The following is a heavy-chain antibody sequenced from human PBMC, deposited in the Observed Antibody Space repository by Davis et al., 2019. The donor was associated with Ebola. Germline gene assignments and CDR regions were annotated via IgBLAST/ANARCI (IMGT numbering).Heavy chain of an antibody. CDR2: INYSGST. CDR1: GDSVSSTNSY. D-gene: IGHD2-2*01. CDR3: ARRSTITWFFDY. J-gene: IGHJ4*02. V-gene: IGHV4-39*01. Sequence: PSETLSLTCTVSGDSVSSTNSYWIWIRQPPGKGLEWIGYINYSGSTYYNPSLKSRVTVSVDTSKNQFSLKLTSVTAADTAVYYCARRSTITWFFDYWGQGTLVTVSS.